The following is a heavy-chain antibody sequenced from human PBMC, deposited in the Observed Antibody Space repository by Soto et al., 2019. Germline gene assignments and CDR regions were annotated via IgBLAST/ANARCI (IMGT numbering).Heavy chain of an antibody. D-gene: IGHD6-6*01. CDR3: AHTPSSSSSYYFDY. V-gene: IGHV2-5*02. CDR1: GVSLSTSGVG. CDR2: IYGDDDK. J-gene: IGHJ4*02. Sequence: SSRTEVNPTQTLTLTCTVSGVSLSTSGVGVGRIRQPPGKALERLALIYGDDDKRDSPFLTSRLTITQDTSRNQLVLTMTNMDPVDTPPFSCAHTPSSSSSYYFDYWGQGTLVTVSS.